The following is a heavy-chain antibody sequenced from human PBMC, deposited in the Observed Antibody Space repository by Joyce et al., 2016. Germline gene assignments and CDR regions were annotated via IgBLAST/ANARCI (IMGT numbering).Heavy chain of an antibody. J-gene: IGHJ4*02. D-gene: IGHD2/OR15-2a*01. CDR1: GASIRGSPYY. Sequence: QLHLQESGPGLVKPSETLSLNCTVSGASIRGSPYYWAWIRQSPGLGLEWIGGIYYSSSTYYNPSLKSRVTIPVDTSKNQFSLTLTSMTAADTAVYFCARDTSPRSIDSWGQGTLVSVSS. CDR2: IYYSSST. CDR3: ARDTSPRSIDS. V-gene: IGHV4-39*07.